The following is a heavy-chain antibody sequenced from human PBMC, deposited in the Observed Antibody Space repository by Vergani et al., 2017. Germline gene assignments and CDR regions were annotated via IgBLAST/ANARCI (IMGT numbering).Heavy chain of an antibody. CDR1: GGSISSSNW. V-gene: IGHV4-4*02. CDR2: IYYSGST. Sequence: QVQLQESGPGLVKPSGTLSLTCAVSGGSISSSNWWSGVRQPPGKGLEWIGYIYYSGSTNYNPSLKSRVTISVDTSKNQFSLKLSSVTAADTAVYYCAGILRYFDWLYSPYYFDYWGQGTLVTVSS. D-gene: IGHD3-9*01. CDR3: AGILRYFDWLYSPYYFDY. J-gene: IGHJ4*02.